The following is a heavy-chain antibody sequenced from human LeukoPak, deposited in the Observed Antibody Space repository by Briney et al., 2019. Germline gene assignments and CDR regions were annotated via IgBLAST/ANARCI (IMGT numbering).Heavy chain of an antibody. J-gene: IGHJ4*02. CDR3: ARTRGAVAGKFDY. V-gene: IGHV4-34*01. CDR2: INHSGST. Sequence: SETLSLTCAVYGGSFRGYYWSWIRQPPGKGLEWIGEINHSGSTNYNPSLKSRVTISVDTSKNQFSLKLSSVTAADTAVYYCARTRGAVAGKFDYWGQGTLVTVSS. D-gene: IGHD6-19*01. CDR1: GGSFRGYY.